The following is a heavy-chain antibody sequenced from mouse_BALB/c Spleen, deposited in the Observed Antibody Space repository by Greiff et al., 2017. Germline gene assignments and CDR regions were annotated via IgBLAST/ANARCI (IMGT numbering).Heavy chain of an antibody. V-gene: IGHV1-54*01. CDR3: ARGDDGYYIDV. CDR2: INPGSGGT. J-gene: IGHJ1*01. Sequence: QVQLQQSGAELVRPGTSVKVSCKASGYAFTNYLIEWVKQRPGQGLEWIGVINPGSGGTNYNEKFKGKATLTADKSSSTAYMQLSSLTSDDSAVYFCARGDDGYYIDVWGAGTTVTVSA. CDR1: GYAFTNYL. D-gene: IGHD2-3*01.